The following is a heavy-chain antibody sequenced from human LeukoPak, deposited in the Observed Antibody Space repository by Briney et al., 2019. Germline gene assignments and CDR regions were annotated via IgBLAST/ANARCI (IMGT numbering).Heavy chain of an antibody. Sequence: SETLSLTCTVSGGSVSSGSYYWSWIRQPPGKGLEWIGYIYYTGSTNYNPSLKSRVTISVDTSKNQFSLKLSSVTAADTAVYYCAALRLGELSPIDYWGQGTLVTVSS. D-gene: IGHD3-16*02. CDR3: AALRLGELSPIDY. CDR2: IYYTGST. CDR1: GGSVSSGSYY. V-gene: IGHV4-61*01. J-gene: IGHJ4*02.